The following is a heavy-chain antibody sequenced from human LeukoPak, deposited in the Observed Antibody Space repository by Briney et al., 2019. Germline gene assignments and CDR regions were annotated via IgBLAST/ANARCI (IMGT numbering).Heavy chain of an antibody. V-gene: IGHV6-1*01. CDR1: GDSVSSNSAA. J-gene: IGHJ4*02. D-gene: IGHD3-3*01. Sequence: SQTLSLTCAISGDSVSSNSAAWNWIRQSPSRGLEWLGRTYYRSKWYNDYAVSVKSRITINPDTSKNQFSLQLNSVTPEDTAVYYCARNIPITIFGVITLYFDYWGQGTLVTVSS. CDR2: TYYRSKWYN. CDR3: ARNIPITIFGVITLYFDY.